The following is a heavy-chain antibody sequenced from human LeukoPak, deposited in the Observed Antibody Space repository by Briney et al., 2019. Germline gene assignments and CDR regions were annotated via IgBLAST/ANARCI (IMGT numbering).Heavy chain of an antibody. Sequence: GGSLRLSCVASGFTFSSYWMHWVRQAPGKGLVWVSRITPDGTYTSHADSVKGRFTISRDNAKNTLYLQVNSLRAEDTAVYYCARDLVILETLGDDFDHWGQGTLVTVSS. CDR1: GFTFSSYW. D-gene: IGHD2/OR15-2a*01. CDR2: ITPDGTYT. J-gene: IGHJ4*02. V-gene: IGHV3-74*01. CDR3: ARDLVILETLGDDFDH.